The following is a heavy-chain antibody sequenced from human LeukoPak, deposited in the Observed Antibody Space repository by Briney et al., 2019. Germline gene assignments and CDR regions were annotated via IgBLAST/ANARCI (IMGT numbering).Heavy chain of an antibody. V-gene: IGHV3-30*04. Sequence: PGRSLRLSCAASGFTFSSYAMHWVRQAPGKGLEWVAVISYDGSNKYYADSVKGRFTISRDNSKNTLYLQMNSLRAEDTVVYYCARERVYYFDYWGQGTLVTVSS. CDR1: GFTFSSYA. CDR2: ISYDGSNK. J-gene: IGHJ4*02. CDR3: ARERVYYFDY.